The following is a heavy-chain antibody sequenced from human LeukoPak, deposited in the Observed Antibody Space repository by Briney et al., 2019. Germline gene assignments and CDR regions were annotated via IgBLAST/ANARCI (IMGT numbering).Heavy chain of an antibody. Sequence: PSETLSLTCTVSGGSISSYYWSWIRQPPGKGLEWIANIDNSGSTNYNPSLKSRVTISVDTSNNQFSLKLNSVTAADTAVYYCARNGPHYYDSNGYLDYWGQGTLVTVSS. CDR3: ARNGPHYYDSNGYLDY. J-gene: IGHJ4*02. CDR1: GGSISSYY. V-gene: IGHV4-59*01. CDR2: IDNSGST. D-gene: IGHD3-22*01.